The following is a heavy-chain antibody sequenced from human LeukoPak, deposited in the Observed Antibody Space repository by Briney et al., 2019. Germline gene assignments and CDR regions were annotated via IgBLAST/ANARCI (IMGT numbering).Heavy chain of an antibody. D-gene: IGHD2-8*02. CDR1: GFTFCTCP. CDR2: IFPSGGEI. V-gene: IGHV3-23*01. Sequence: GGSLRLSCAASGFTFCTCPMIWVRPPPGKGPEWVSSIFPSGGEIHYADSVRGRFTISRDNSKSTLSLQMNSLRAEDTAIYYCATYRQVLLPFESWGQGTLVTVSS. J-gene: IGHJ4*02. CDR3: ATYRQVLLPFES.